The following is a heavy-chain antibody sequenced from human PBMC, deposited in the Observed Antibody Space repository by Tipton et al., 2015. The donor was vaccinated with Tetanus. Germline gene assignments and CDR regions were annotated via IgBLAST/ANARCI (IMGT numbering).Heavy chain of an antibody. J-gene: IGHJ3*02. V-gene: IGHV5-51*01. D-gene: IGHD2-21*02. CDR3: ARHLRKYRDEYNCVGDCPDAFDI. CDR1: GYTFTSYW. Sequence: QLVQSGAEVKKPGESLKISCEGSGYTFTSYWIAWVRQMPGKGLDWMGIIYPGDSDIRYNPSFRGQVTISADKSVSTAYLQWSSLKASDTAMYYCARHLRKYRDEYNCVGDCPDAFDIWGHGTMVTVSS. CDR2: IYPGDSDI.